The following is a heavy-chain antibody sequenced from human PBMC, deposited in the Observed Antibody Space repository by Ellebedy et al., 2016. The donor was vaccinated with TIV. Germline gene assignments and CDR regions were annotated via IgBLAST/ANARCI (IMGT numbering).Heavy chain of an antibody. V-gene: IGHV3-48*04. Sequence: GGSLRLSCAASGFTFTPYSMNWVRQAPGKGLEWVSYISHSSLTIYYADSVKGRFTISRDNADNSLYLQMSSLRADDTAMYYCARDMAWGNERVNDALDIWGQGTMVTVSP. CDR1: GFTFTPYS. CDR2: ISHSSLTI. CDR3: ARDMAWGNERVNDALDI. D-gene: IGHD7-27*01. J-gene: IGHJ3*02.